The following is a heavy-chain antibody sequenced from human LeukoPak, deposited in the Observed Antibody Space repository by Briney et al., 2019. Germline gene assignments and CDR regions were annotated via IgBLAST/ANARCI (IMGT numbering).Heavy chain of an antibody. CDR2: ISAYNGNT. J-gene: IGHJ4*02. D-gene: IGHD3-3*01. CDR1: GYTFTSYG. Sequence: GASVKVSCKASGYTFTSYGISWVRQAPGQGLEWMGWISAYNGNTNYAQKLQGRVTMTTDTSTSTACMELRSLRSDDTAVYYCARARTTLYYDFWSGYDYWGQGTLVTVSS. V-gene: IGHV1-18*01. CDR3: ARARTTLYYDFWSGYDY.